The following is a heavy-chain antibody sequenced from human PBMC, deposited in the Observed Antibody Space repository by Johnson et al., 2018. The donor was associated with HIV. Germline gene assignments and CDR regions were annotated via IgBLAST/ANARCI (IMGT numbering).Heavy chain of an antibody. Sequence: QVQLVESGGGVVQPGGSLRLSCAASGFTFSSYGLHWVRQAPGKGLQWVAFIRNDGSNEYYADSVKGRFTISRDNSKNTLYLQMNSLRAEDTAVYYCARVSSSSSVDAVDIGGQGTKVTVSS. CDR2: IRNDGSNE. D-gene: IGHD6-6*01. CDR1: GFTFSSYG. V-gene: IGHV3-30*02. J-gene: IGHJ3*02. CDR3: ARVSSSSSVDAVDI.